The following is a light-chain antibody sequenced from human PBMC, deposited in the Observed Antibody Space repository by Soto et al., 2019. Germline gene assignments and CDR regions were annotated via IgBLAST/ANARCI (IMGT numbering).Light chain of an antibody. CDR2: EVS. V-gene: IGLV2-8*01. CDR1: SSDVGGYNY. J-gene: IGLJ2*01. Sequence: QSALPQPPSASGSPGQSVTISCTGTSSDVGGYNYVSWYQQHPGKAPKLMIYEVSKRPSGVPDRFSGSKSGNTASLTVSGLQAEDEADYYCSSYAGSNNLVFGGGTKLPVL. CDR3: SSYAGSNNLV.